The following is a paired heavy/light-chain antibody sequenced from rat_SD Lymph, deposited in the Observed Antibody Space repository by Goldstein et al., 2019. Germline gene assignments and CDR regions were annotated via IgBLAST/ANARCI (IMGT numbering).Light chain of an antibody. CDR2: RMS. CDR3: GQLLENPFT. CDR1: KSLLHSNGITY. V-gene: IGKV2S17*01. J-gene: IGKJ4*01. Sequence: DIVMTQAPLSVSVTPGESASISCRSSKSLLHSNGITYVYWYLQKPGKSPQLLIYRMSNLASGVPDRFSGSGSETDFTLKISRVEAEDVGIYYCGQLLENPFTFGSGTKLEIK.
Heavy chain of an antibody. D-gene: IGHD1-11*01. J-gene: IGHJ2*01. V-gene: IGHV5-62*01. Sequence: VQLVESGGGLVQPGKSLKLSCSASGFTFSSYGMHWIRQAPGKGLDWVAYISSSSGTVYADAVKGRFTISRDNAKNTLYLQLNSLKSEDTAIYYCALTTEGIWWGQGVMVTVSS. CDR1: GFTFSSYG. CDR3: ALTTEGIW. CDR2: ISSSSGT.